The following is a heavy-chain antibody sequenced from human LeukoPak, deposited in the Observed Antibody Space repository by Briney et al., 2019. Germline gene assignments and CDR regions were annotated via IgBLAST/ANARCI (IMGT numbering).Heavy chain of an antibody. D-gene: IGHD6-13*01. CDR3: ARSSSWYLGYY. CDR2: IYDSGST. CDR1: GGSIRSSYYY. V-gene: IGHV4-39*07. Sequence: ASETLSLTCTVSGGSIRSSYYYWGWIRQPPGKGLEWIGSIYDSGSTYYNPSLKSRVTISVDTSKNQFSLKLSSVTAADTAVYYCARSSSWYLGYYWGQGTLVTVSS. J-gene: IGHJ4*02.